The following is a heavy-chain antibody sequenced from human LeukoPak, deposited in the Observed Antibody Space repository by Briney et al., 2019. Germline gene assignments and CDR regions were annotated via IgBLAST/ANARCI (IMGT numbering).Heavy chain of an antibody. CDR3: ARDVLR. J-gene: IGHJ4*02. CDR1: GVSISSYY. Sequence: SETLSLTCTVSGVSISSYYWSWIRQRPGKGLEWIGYIYKTGSTYYNPSLKSRVSMSVDTSKNQFSLQLSSVTAADTAVYYCARDVLRWGQGTLVTVSS. V-gene: IGHV4-59*06. D-gene: IGHD3-16*01. CDR2: IYKTGST.